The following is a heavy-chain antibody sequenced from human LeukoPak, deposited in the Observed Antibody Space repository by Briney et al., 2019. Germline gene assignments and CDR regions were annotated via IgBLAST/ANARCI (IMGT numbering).Heavy chain of an antibody. CDR1: GGSVSSGSYY. J-gene: IGHJ2*01. Sequence: PSETLSLTCTVSGGSVSSGSYYWSWIRQPPGKGLEWIGYIYYSGSTNYNPSLKSRVTLSVDTSKNQFSLMLSSVTAADTAVYYCARGRYSSGWYGWHFDLWGRGTLVTASS. CDR3: ARGRYSSGWYGWHFDL. D-gene: IGHD6-19*01. CDR2: IYYSGST. V-gene: IGHV4-61*01.